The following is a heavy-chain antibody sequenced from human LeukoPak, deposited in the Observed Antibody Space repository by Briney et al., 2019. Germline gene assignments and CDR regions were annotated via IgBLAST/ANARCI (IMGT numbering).Heavy chain of an antibody. D-gene: IGHD6-6*01. V-gene: IGHV3-48*03. Sequence: PGGSLTLSCAASGFRFSSYEMNWLRQAPGKGLEGVSYISSSGSITYSADSVKARFTISRDNAKNALYLQMNSLRAEDRAIYYCSGQYSSSLVVDYWGEGTLVTVSS. CDR3: SGQYSSSLVVDY. CDR2: ISSSGSIT. CDR1: GFRFSSYE. J-gene: IGHJ4*02.